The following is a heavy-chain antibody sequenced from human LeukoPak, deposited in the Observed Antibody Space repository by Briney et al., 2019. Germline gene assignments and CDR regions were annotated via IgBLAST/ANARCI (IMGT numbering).Heavy chain of an antibody. V-gene: IGHV3-30*18. CDR3: AKGAITALVVADYFDY. D-gene: IGHD5-12*01. CDR2: ISYDGSNK. J-gene: IGHJ4*02. Sequence: PGGSLRLSCAASGFTFSSYGMHWVRQAPGKGLEWVAVISYDGSNKYYADSVKGRFTISRDNSKNTLYLQMNSLRAEDTAVYYCAKGAITALVVADYFDYWGQGTLVTVSS. CDR1: GFTFSSYG.